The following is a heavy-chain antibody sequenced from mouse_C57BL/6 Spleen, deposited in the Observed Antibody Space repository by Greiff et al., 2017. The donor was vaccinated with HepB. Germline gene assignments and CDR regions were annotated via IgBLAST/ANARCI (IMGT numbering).Heavy chain of an antibody. CDR1: GFTFSDYG. D-gene: IGHD4-1*01. CDR2: ISNLASSI. J-gene: IGHJ4*01. CDR3: ARQSPAGAMDY. V-gene: IGHV5-15*01. Sequence: EVKLVESGGGLVQPGGSLKLSCAASGFTFSDYGMAWVRQAPRKGLEWVAFISNLASSIYYADTVTGRFTISRENAKNTLYLKMISLRSEDTAMYYCARQSPAGAMDYWGQGTSVTVSS.